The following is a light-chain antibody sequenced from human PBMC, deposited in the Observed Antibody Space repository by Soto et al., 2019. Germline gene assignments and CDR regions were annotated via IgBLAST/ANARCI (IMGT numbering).Light chain of an antibody. J-gene: IGKJ1*01. CDR3: HQRQSWPRT. Sequence: TQSPSTLSAFVGDRVILTCRASQNVNIWLAWYQHRPGQAPRLLIYQTSIRAAGIPARFSASGSGTDFTLTISDVQPEDFALYYCHQRQSWPRTFGQGTKVDI. CDR2: QTS. V-gene: IGKV3-11*01. CDR1: QNVNIW.